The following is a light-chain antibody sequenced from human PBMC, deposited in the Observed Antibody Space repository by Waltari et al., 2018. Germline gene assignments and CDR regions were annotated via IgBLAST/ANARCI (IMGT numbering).Light chain of an antibody. Sequence: QSALTQPASGSGSPGQSITISCTGTSSDVGGYNYVPWYQQYPDKAPKLMIYDVSKRPSGVSNRFSGSKSGNTASLTISGLQAEDEADYYCCSYAGSSTHVLFGGGTKLTVL. J-gene: IGLJ2*01. CDR3: CSYAGSSTHVL. CDR2: DVS. CDR1: SSDVGGYNY. V-gene: IGLV2-23*02.